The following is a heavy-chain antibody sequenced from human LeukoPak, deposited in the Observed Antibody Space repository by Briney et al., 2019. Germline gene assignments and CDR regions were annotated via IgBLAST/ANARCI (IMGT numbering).Heavy chain of an antibody. CDR3: ARGGHYYEGAFDI. CDR1: GGSISSYY. V-gene: IGHV4-59*01. D-gene: IGHD3-22*01. CDR2: IYYSGST. J-gene: IGHJ3*02. Sequence: SETLSLTCTVSGGSISSYYWSWIRQPPGKGLEWIGYIYYSGSTNYNPSLKSRVTISVDTSKNQFSLKLSSVTAADTAVYYCARGGHYYEGAFDIWGQGTMVTASS.